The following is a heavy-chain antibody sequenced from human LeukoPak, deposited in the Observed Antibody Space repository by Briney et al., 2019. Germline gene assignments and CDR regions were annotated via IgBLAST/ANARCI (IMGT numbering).Heavy chain of an antibody. D-gene: IGHD2-15*01. V-gene: IGHV3-48*04. CDR1: GFTFSSYS. Sequence: GGSLRLYCAASGFTFSSYSMNWVRQAPGKGLECLSYISGSSSTIYYADSVKGRFTISRDNAKNSQYLQMNSLRAEDTAVYYCARESLGYCSGSTCYYFYMDFWGKGTTVTVSS. CDR2: ISGSSSTI. J-gene: IGHJ6*03. CDR3: ARESLGYCSGSTCYYFYMDF.